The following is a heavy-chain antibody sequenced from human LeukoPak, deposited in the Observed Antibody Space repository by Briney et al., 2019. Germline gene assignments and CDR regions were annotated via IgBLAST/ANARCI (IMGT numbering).Heavy chain of an antibody. CDR3: ARRRSGDYYLDF. D-gene: IGHD2-21*02. V-gene: IGHV4-34*01. J-gene: IGHJ4*02. Sequence: PSETLSLTCAVYGGSFSGYYWSWIRQPPGKGLEWIGEINHSGSTNYNPSLKSRVTISVDTSKNQFSLKLSSVTAADTAVYYCARRRSGDYYLDFWGQGTVVTVSS. CDR1: GGSFSGYY. CDR2: INHSGST.